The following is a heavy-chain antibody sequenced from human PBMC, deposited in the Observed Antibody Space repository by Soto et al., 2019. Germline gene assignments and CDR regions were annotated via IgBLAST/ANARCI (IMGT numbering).Heavy chain of an antibody. D-gene: IGHD2-15*01. V-gene: IGHV4-31*03. CDR3: ARGGYCSGGSCYSLADAFDI. Sequence: SETLSLTCTVSGGSISSGGYYWSWIRQHPGKGMEWIGYIYYSGSTYYNTSLKSRVTISVDTSNNQFSLKLSSVTAADTAVYYCARGGYCSGGSCYSLADAFDIWDQGTMVTVSS. CDR1: GGSISSGGYY. J-gene: IGHJ3*02. CDR2: IYYSGST.